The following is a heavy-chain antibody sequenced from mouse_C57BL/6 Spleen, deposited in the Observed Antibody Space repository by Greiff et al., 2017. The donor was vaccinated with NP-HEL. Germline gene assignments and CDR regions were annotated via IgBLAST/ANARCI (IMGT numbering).Heavy chain of an antibody. J-gene: IGHJ2*01. V-gene: IGHV1-42*01. CDR2: INPSTGGT. Sequence: EVQLQQSGPELVKPGASVKISCKASGYSFTGYYMNWVKQSPEKSLEWIGEINPSTGGTTYNQKFKGKATLTADKSSSTAYMQLSSLTSEDSAVYFCAREGTTVVSYFDYWGQGTTLTVSS. CDR3: AREGTTVVSYFDY. CDR1: GYSFTGYY. D-gene: IGHD1-1*01.